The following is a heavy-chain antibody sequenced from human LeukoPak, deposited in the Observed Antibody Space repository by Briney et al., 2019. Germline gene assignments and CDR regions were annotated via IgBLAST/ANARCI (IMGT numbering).Heavy chain of an antibody. V-gene: IGHV3-23*01. CDR3: ARVVGSSSWTSWFDP. D-gene: IGHD6-13*01. J-gene: IGHJ5*02. Sequence: PGGSLRLSCAASGFTFSSYAMSWVRQAPGKGLEWVSIIGGSGAYTYHADSVKGRFTISRDNSKNTLYLQMNSLRAEDTAVYYCARVVGSSSWTSWFDPWGQGTLVTVSS. CDR2: IGGSGAYT. CDR1: GFTFSSYA.